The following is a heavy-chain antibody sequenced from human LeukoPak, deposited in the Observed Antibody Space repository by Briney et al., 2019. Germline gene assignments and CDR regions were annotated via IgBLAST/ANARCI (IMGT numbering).Heavy chain of an antibody. Sequence: GGSLRLSCAASGFTFSSYDMYWVRQAPGKGLEWVAVVWFEGSNKYYADSVKGRFTISRDNSKNTLYLQMNSLRAEDTAVYYCAKDPKSGYCSSTSCRGPVNVWGKGTTVTVSS. CDR1: GFTFSSYD. D-gene: IGHD2-2*01. CDR3: AKDPKSGYCSSTSCRGPVNV. V-gene: IGHV3-30*02. J-gene: IGHJ6*04. CDR2: VWFEGSNK.